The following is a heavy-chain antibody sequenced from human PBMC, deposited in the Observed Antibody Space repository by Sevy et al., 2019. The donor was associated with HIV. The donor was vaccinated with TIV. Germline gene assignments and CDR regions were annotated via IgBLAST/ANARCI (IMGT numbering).Heavy chain of an antibody. CDR1: GFTFSPYW. CDR2: IRPDGSDK. V-gene: IGHV3-7*01. J-gene: IGHJ4*02. D-gene: IGHD1-26*01. Sequence: GESLKISCAASGFTFSPYWMTWVRQAPGKGLEWVANIRPDGSDKYYVDSVKGGFTISRANAKNSRYLQMNSLRADDTAMYYCARGVGLDCWGQGALVTVSS. CDR3: ARGVGLDC.